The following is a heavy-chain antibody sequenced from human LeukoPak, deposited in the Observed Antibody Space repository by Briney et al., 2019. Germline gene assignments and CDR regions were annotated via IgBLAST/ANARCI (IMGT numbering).Heavy chain of an antibody. Sequence: PSETLSLTCAVSGVSISGSNWWSWVRQPPGKGLEWIGEIYHSGSTNYNPSLKSRVTISVDKSKNQFSLKLSSVTAADTAVYYCARARCSGGSCRDPNFDYWGQGTLVTVSS. CDR3: ARARCSGGSCRDPNFDY. V-gene: IGHV4-4*02. CDR1: GVSISGSNW. CDR2: IYHSGST. D-gene: IGHD2-15*01. J-gene: IGHJ4*02.